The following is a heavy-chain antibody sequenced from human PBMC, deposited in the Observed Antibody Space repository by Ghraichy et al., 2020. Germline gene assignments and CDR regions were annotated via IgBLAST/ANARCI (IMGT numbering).Heavy chain of an antibody. Sequence: SETLSLTCAVYGGSFSGYYWSWIRQPPGKGLEWIGEINHSGSTNYNPSLKSRVTISVDTSKNQFSLKLSSVTAADTAVYYCARGSRITIFGVAYWGFDYWGQGTLVTVSS. CDR2: INHSGST. CDR3: ARGSRITIFGVAYWGFDY. CDR1: GGSFSGYY. V-gene: IGHV4-34*01. J-gene: IGHJ4*02. D-gene: IGHD3-3*01.